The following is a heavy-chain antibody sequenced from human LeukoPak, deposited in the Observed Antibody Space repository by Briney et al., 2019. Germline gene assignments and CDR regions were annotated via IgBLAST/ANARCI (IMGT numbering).Heavy chain of an antibody. D-gene: IGHD5-12*01. CDR1: GFTVSSNY. V-gene: IGHV3-66*01. J-gene: IGHJ4*02. CDR3: ARDLGGYRDY. CDR2: IYSGGST. Sequence: GGSLRLSCAASGFTVSSNYMSWVRQAPGKGLEWVSVIYSGGSTYYADSVKGRFTISRDNSKNTLYLQMSSLRAEDTPVYYCARDLGGYRDYWGQGTLVTVSS.